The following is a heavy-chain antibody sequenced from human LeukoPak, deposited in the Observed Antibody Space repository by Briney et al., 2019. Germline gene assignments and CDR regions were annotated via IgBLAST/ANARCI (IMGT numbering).Heavy chain of an antibody. D-gene: IGHD3-16*02. CDR1: GGSISIYF. Sequence: WEPLPPPHPVSGGSISIYFWSGTRHPPGKGLEWMGYFFYSGRTNNNTSLKSRVTIPVDTSKNQYSLKLSSVTAADTAVYYCARRAYDYVWGSYRYYFDYWGQGTLVTVSS. CDR2: FFYSGRT. CDR3: ARRAYDYVWGSYRYYFDY. J-gene: IGHJ4*02. V-gene: IGHV4-59*08.